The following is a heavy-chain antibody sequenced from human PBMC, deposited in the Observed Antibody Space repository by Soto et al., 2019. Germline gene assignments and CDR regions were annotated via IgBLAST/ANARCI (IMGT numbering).Heavy chain of an antibody. Sequence: PSETLSLTFAVSGYAIISGYYLVLIRHPPGKVLEWSGSIYHSGSTYYSPSLKSRVTISVDTSKNQFSLKLSSVTAADTAVYYCARDPYYYDDSGYYYYFDYWGQGTLVTVSS. CDR3: ARDPYYYDDSGYYYYFDY. CDR2: IYHSGST. D-gene: IGHD3-22*01. J-gene: IGHJ4*02. CDR1: GYAIISGYY. V-gene: IGHV4-38-2*02.